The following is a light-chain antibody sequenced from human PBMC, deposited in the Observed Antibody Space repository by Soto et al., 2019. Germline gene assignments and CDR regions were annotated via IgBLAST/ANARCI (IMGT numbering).Light chain of an antibody. Sequence: QSVLTQPPSASGTPGQRVTISCSGSSSNIGGNTVTWYQQLPGTAPKLLIYGDSQRPSGVPDRFSGSKSDTSASLAISGLQSEDEAGYYCAAWDDSLNGVIFGGGTKVTVL. J-gene: IGLJ2*01. V-gene: IGLV1-44*01. CDR1: SSNIGGNT. CDR3: AAWDDSLNGVI. CDR2: GDS.